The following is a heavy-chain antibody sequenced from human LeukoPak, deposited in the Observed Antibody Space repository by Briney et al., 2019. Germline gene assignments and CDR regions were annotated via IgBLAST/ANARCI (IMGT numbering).Heavy chain of an antibody. CDR3: ARGFVRDY. D-gene: IGHD3-16*01. CDR1: GYTFPSYW. CDR2: IYPGDSDT. Sequence: NRGESLKISCTGFGYTFPSYWIAWVRQMPGKGLEWMGIIYPGDSDTRYSPSFQGQVSISADKSINTAYLQWSSLKASDSAVYYCARGFVRDYWGQGTLVTVSS. J-gene: IGHJ4*02. V-gene: IGHV5-51*01.